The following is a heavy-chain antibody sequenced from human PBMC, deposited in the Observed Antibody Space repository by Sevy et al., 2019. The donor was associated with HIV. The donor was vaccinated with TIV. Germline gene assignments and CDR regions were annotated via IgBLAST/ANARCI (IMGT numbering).Heavy chain of an antibody. V-gene: IGHV3-9*01. Sequence: GGSLRLSCAASGLPFNDHALHWVRQVPGKGLEWVSGISWNSRNVGYADSVKGQFTISRDNANHFLYLETNSLRPEDTAFYYCAKDINRGCDGINCYPYYYYFYGLDVWGQGTTVTVSS. D-gene: IGHD2-21*01. J-gene: IGHJ6*02. CDR2: ISWNSRNV. CDR3: AKDINRGCDGINCYPYYYYFYGLDV. CDR1: GLPFNDHA.